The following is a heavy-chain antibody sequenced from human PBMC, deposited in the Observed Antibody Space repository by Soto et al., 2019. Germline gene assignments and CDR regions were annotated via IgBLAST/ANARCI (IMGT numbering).Heavy chain of an antibody. V-gene: IGHV1-58*01. Sequence: SVKVSCKASGFTFTSSAVQWVRQARGQRLEWIGWIVVGSGNTNYAQKFQERVTITRDMSTSTAYMELSSLRSEDTAVYYCAAPHGRYSSSWYYFDYWGQGTLVTVSS. CDR3: AAPHGRYSSSWYYFDY. CDR1: GFTFTSSA. D-gene: IGHD6-13*01. CDR2: IVVGSGNT. J-gene: IGHJ4*02.